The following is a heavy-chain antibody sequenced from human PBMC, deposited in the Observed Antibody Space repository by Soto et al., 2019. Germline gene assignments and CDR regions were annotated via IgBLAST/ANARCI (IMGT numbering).Heavy chain of an antibody. D-gene: IGHD3-16*01. J-gene: IGHJ4*02. CDR2: IYWDDDK. CDR1: GFSLSTSGVG. Sequence: QITLKESGPTLVKPTQTLTLTCTFSGFSLSTSGVGVGWIRQPPGKALEWLAIIYWDDDKRYSPSLKSRLTFSEDTSKNQVVLKMTNMDPVDTATYYCAHRGGSRYFDYWGQGTLVTVSS. V-gene: IGHV2-5*02. CDR3: AHRGGSRYFDY.